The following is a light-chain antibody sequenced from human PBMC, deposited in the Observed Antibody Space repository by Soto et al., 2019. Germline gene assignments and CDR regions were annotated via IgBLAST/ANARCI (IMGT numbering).Light chain of an antibody. J-gene: IGKJ1*01. CDR3: QQYGSSPRT. CDR2: GAS. CDR1: QSVSSNY. Sequence: EIVLTQSPGTLSLSPGERATLSCRATQSVSSNYLAWYQQKPGQAPRPLIYGASSRATGIPDRFSGSGSGTDFTLTIGRLEPEDFAVYYCQQYGSSPRTFGQGTKVEIK. V-gene: IGKV3-20*01.